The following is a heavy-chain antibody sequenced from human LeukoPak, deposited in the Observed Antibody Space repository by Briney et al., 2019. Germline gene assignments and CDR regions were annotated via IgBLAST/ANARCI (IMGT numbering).Heavy chain of an antibody. CDR3: EKVYSMVRGHAGF. CDR1: VFTFTIVA. CDR2: ISGSGGST. Sequence: PLGSLRLSSAASVFTFTIVAMSCVCEAPGEGLERVSAISGSGGSTYYADSVKGRFTISSDNPMNTQYLQLNSLRPEDTAVYYCEKVYSMVRGHAGFWGQGPLVTVSS. V-gene: IGHV3-23*01. J-gene: IGHJ4*02. D-gene: IGHD3-10*01.